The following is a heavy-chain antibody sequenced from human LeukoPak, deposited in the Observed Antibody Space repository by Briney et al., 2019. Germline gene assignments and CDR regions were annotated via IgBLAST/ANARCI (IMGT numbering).Heavy chain of an antibody. V-gene: IGHV1-2*02. CDR2: INPNSGAT. CDR1: GYTFTDYY. CDR3: ARGDMVRGFSSFYGMGV. D-gene: IGHD3-10*01. Sequence: ASVKVSCKASGYTFTDYYIHWLRQAPGQGLAWMGWINPNSGATDYAQKFQGRVTMTRDTSITTAYMELSRLKSHDTAVYYCARGDMVRGFSSFYGMGVWGQGTTVTVSS. J-gene: IGHJ6*02.